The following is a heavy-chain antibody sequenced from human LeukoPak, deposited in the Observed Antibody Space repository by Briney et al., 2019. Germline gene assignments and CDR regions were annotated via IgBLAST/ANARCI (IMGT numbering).Heavy chain of an antibody. V-gene: IGHV4-34*01. Sequence: SETLSLTCAVYGGSFGGYYWSWIRQPPGKGLEWIGEINHSGSTNYNPSLKSRVTISVDTSKNQFSLKLSSVTAADTAVYYCARERIGYCSSTSCPQGWFDPWGQGTLVTVSS. J-gene: IGHJ5*02. D-gene: IGHD2-2*01. CDR3: ARERIGYCSSTSCPQGWFDP. CDR2: INHSGST. CDR1: GGSFGGYY.